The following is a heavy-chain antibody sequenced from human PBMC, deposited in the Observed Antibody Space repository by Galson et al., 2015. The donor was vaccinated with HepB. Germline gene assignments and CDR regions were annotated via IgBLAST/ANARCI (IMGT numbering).Heavy chain of an antibody. CDR3: ASSWGYYQWFDP. Sequence: SVKVSCKASGYTFTSYYMHWVRQAPGQGLEWMEIINPSGGSTSYAQKSQGRVTMTRDTSTSTVYMELSSLRSEDTAVYYCASSWGYYQWFDPWGQGTLVTVSS. J-gene: IGHJ5*02. CDR1: GYTFTSYY. D-gene: IGHD3-22*01. V-gene: IGHV1-46*01. CDR2: INPSGGST.